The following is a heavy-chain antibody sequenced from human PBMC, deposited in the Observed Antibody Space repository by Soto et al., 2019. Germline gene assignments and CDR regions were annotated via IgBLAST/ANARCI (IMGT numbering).Heavy chain of an antibody. Sequence: GGSLRLSCAASGFTFSNYNMIWVRQAPGKGLEWVSSISDSSSYIYYADSVKGRFTVSRDNAKNSLYLQMNSLRAEDTAVYYCAREGLTITTNYFDYWGQGTLVTVSS. CDR1: GFTFSNYN. CDR3: AREGLTITTNYFDY. CDR2: ISDSSSYI. J-gene: IGHJ4*02. D-gene: IGHD1-1*01. V-gene: IGHV3-21*01.